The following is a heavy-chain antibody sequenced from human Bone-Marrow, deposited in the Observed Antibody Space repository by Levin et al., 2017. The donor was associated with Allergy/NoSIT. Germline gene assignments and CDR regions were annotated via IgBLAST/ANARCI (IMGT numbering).Heavy chain of an antibody. Sequence: ASVKVSCKASGYTFTSYGISWVRQAPGQGLEWMGWISAYNGNTNYAQKLQGRVTMTTDTSTSTAYMELRSLRSDDTAVYYCARDAYLPMRYFDWLSHWPFDYWGQGTLVTVSS. V-gene: IGHV1-18*01. CDR3: ARDAYLPMRYFDWLSHWPFDY. CDR1: GYTFTSYG. J-gene: IGHJ4*02. D-gene: IGHD3-9*01. CDR2: ISAYNGNT.